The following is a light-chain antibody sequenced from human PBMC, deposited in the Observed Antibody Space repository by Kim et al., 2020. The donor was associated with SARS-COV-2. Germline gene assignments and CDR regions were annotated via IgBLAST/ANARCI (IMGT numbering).Light chain of an antibody. CDR2: DVT. CDR3: SSYTSSDTWV. V-gene: IGLV2-14*04. CDR1: SSDIGGYNY. Sequence: GQSITISCTGTSSDIGGYNYVSWYRQHPGNSPKLMIYDVTKRPSGVSDRFTGSKTGNTASLTISGLHAEDEADYYCSSYTSSDTWVFGGGTQLTVL. J-gene: IGLJ3*02.